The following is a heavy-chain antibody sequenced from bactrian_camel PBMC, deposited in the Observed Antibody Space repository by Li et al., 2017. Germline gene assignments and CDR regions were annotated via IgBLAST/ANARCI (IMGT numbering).Heavy chain of an antibody. V-gene: IGHV3S1*01. CDR1: GYTRISNW. CDR2: IHTGGGNT. J-gene: IGHJ4*01. D-gene: IGHD1*01. CDR3: AAEVSQWAACTRRYHY. Sequence: HVQLVESGGGSVQAGGSLRLSCAASGYTRISNWVGWFRQAPGKEREGVAAIHTGGGNTRYIDDVKGRFTISGDNAASTLYLQMNNLKPDDTAMYYCAAEVSQWAACTRRYHYWGQGTQVTVS.